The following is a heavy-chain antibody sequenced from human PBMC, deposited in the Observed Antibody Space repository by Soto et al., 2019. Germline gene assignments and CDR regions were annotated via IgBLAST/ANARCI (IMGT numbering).Heavy chain of an antibody. CDR3: ARRRSGPTFFDY. CDR1: GGSISPYY. J-gene: IGHJ4*02. CDR2: IYHSGST. Sequence: PSETLSLTCTVSGGSISPYYWSWIRQPPGKGLEWIGFIYHSGSTNYSPSLKSRVTISVDTSENQFSLKLSSVTAADTAVYYCARRRSGPTFFDYWGLGTLVTVSS. V-gene: IGHV4-59*08. D-gene: IGHD3-10*01.